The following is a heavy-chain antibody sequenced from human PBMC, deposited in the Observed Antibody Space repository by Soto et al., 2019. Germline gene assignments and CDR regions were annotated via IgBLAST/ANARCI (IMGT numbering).Heavy chain of an antibody. Sequence: GGSLRLSCAASGFTVSTKYMNWVRRAPGKGLEWVSIIYSGGSTKYADSVKGRFIISRDTSKNTLYLQMNSLRAEDTAMYYCASAQDIVPLDYWSQGTLVTVS. V-gene: IGHV3-66*01. CDR2: IYSGGST. D-gene: IGHD2-15*01. CDR1: GFTVSTKY. CDR3: ASAQDIVPLDY. J-gene: IGHJ4*02.